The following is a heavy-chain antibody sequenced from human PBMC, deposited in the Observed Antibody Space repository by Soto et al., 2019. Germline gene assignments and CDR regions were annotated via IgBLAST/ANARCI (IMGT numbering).Heavy chain of an antibody. CDR1: GFVFSTYS. Sequence: EVQLVESGGGLVQPGGSLRLSCAASGFVFSTYSMNWVRQAPGKGLEWVSYISSSSSTIYYADSVQVRFTISRDNAKNSLYLPVNSLRDEDTAVYYCARPAGRVDYFDYWGQGTLVTVSS. CDR2: ISSSSSTI. J-gene: IGHJ4*02. V-gene: IGHV3-48*02. D-gene: IGHD2-15*01. CDR3: ARPAGRVDYFDY.